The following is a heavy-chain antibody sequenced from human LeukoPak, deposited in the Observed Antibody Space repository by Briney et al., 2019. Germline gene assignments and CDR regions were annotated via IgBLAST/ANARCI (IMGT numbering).Heavy chain of an antibody. D-gene: IGHD3-10*01. CDR1: GGSISSYY. Sequence: TSETLSLTCTVSGGSISSYYWSWIRQPPGKGLEWIGYIYYSGSTNYNPSLKSRVTISVDTSKNQFSLKLSSVTAADTAVYYCARPDPDYYGSGSPIDVWGKGTTVTISS. J-gene: IGHJ6*04. CDR3: ARPDPDYYGSGSPIDV. CDR2: IYYSGST. V-gene: IGHV4-59*01.